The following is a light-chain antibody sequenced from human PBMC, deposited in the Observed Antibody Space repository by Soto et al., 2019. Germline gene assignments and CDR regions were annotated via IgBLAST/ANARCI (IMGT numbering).Light chain of an antibody. J-gene: IGLJ1*01. CDR2: DVS. V-gene: IGLV2-14*01. Sequence: QSVLTQPASVSGSPGQSIAISCTGTSSDVGGYNYVSWYQQHPDKAPKLMMYDVSNRPSGISNRFSGSKSGNTASLTISGLQAEDEVDYYCSSYATSGTRVFGTGTKVTVL. CDR3: SSYATSGTRV. CDR1: SSDVGGYNY.